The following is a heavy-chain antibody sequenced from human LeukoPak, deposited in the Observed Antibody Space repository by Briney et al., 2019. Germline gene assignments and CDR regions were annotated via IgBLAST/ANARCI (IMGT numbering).Heavy chain of an antibody. J-gene: IGHJ6*02. Sequence: SETLSLTCAVYGGSFSGYYWSWIRQPPGKGLEWIGEINHSGSTNYNPSLKSRVTISVDTSKNQFSLKLSSVTAADTAVYYCARFGTGYCSSTSCRYSPRRMDVWGQGTTVTVSS. CDR3: ARFGTGYCSSTSCRYSPRRMDV. D-gene: IGHD2-2*01. CDR1: GGSFSGYY. V-gene: IGHV4-34*01. CDR2: INHSGST.